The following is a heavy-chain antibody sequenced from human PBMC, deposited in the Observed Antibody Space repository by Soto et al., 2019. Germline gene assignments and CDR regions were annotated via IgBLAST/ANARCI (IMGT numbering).Heavy chain of an antibody. V-gene: IGHV1-18*01. J-gene: IGHJ4*02. Sequence: QVQLVQSGAALKKPGASVKVSCKASGDTFSIYGITWVRQAPGQGLEWMGWISPYYGRTNYAQKFQDRLTLTTDTSTSTAYMELRSLRSDDTAVYYCAREEGYDFWSGTSDYWGQGTLVTVSS. D-gene: IGHD3-3*01. CDR3: AREEGYDFWSGTSDY. CDR1: GDTFSIYG. CDR2: ISPYYGRT.